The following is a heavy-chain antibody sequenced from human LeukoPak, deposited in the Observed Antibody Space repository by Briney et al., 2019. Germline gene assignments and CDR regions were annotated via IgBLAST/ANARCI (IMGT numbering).Heavy chain of an antibody. CDR3: AKDVYSNYGHFQY. D-gene: IGHD4-11*01. Sequence: SGGSLPLSRPASAFTFSSSAMHWVRQAPGKGLEWVAAISYDGSNKYYADSVKGRFTISRDNSKNTLYLQMNSLRAEDTAVYYCAKDVYSNYGHFQYWGQGTLVTVSS. CDR1: AFTFSSSA. V-gene: IGHV3-30*01. CDR2: ISYDGSNK. J-gene: IGHJ1*01.